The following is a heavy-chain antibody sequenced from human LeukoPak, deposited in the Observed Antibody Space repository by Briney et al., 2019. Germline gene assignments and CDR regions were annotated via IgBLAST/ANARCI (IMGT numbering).Heavy chain of an antibody. CDR2: IFNGGST. D-gene: IGHD1-26*01. CDR3: ATSIVGFTYDEHFQH. CDR1: AFTVSNNH. V-gene: IGHV3-53*01. J-gene: IGHJ1*01. Sequence: GGSLRLSCAASAFTVSNNHMNWVRQAPGKGLEWVSVIFNGGSTYYADSVKGRFTISRDISKNTLYLQMNSLRAEDTAVYYCATSIVGFTYDEHFQHWGQGTLVTVSS.